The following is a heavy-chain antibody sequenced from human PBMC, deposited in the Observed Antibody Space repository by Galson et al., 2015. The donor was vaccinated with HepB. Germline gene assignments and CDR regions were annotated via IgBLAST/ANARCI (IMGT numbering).Heavy chain of an antibody. J-gene: IGHJ1*01. CDR1: GFTFSSYA. CDR3: ARAPPPYYYDSSGYYPEYFQH. CDR2: ISSNGGST. Sequence: SLRLSCAASGFTFSSYAMHWVRQAPGKGLEYVSAISSNGGSTYYANSVKGRFTISRDNSKNTLYLQMGSLRAEDMAVYYCARAPPPYYYDSSGYYPEYFQHWGQGTLVTVSS. V-gene: IGHV3-64*01. D-gene: IGHD3-22*01.